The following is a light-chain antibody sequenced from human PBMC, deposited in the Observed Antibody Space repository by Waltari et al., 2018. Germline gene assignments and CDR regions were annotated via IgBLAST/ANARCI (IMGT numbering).Light chain of an antibody. CDR2: EVS. J-gene: IGLJ3*02. CDR3: SSYTSSSTWV. CDR1: SSDVGVYNY. Sequence: QSALTQPASVSGSPGQSISISCTGTSSDVGVYNYVSWYQQHPGKAPKLMIYEVSNRHSGISNRFSGSKSDNTASLTISGLQAEDEADYYCSSYTSSSTWVFGGGTKLTVL. V-gene: IGLV2-14*01.